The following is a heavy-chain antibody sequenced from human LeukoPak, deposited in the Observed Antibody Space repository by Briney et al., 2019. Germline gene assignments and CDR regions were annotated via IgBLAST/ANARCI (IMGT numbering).Heavy chain of an antibody. CDR2: IKQDGSEK. CDR3: ARDDPYDSSGYYPQFDL. Sequence: GGSLRLSCAASGFTFSSYWMSWVRQAPGKGLEWVANIKQDGSEKNYVDSVKGRFTISRDNAQNSLSLQMNTLRVEDTAVYYCARDDPYDSSGYYPQFDLWGQGTLVTVSS. D-gene: IGHD3-22*01. V-gene: IGHV3-7*01. J-gene: IGHJ4*02. CDR1: GFTFSSYW.